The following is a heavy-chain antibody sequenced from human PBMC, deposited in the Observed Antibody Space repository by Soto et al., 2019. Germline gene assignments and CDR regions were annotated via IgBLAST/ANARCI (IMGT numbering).Heavy chain of an antibody. CDR1: GFTFSSYA. CDR3: AKGPNSGYALHKH. J-gene: IGHJ1*01. CDR2: ISSSGGNT. V-gene: IGHV3-23*01. Sequence: GGSLRLSCAASGFTFSSYAMSWVRQAPGKGLEWVSTISSSGGNTYNADSVKGRFTISRDNSKNTLYLQMNSLRPEDTAVYYCAKGPNSGYALHKHWGQGTLVTVSS. D-gene: IGHD5-12*01.